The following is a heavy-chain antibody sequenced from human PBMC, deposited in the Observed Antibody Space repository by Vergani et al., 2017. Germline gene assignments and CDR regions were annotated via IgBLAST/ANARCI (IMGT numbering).Heavy chain of an antibody. V-gene: IGHV3-23*01. Sequence: EVQLLQSGGGVIQPGGSVRLSCAASGFTFSACPMTWVRQAPGKGLEWVSDISARYPSTYYADSVKGRFTISRDNSKNMLYLQMNSLRAEDTAVYYCARLSYDTTPYLQGGYDCWGQGTLVSVSS. CDR3: ARLSYDTTPYLQGGYDC. CDR1: GFTFSACP. J-gene: IGHJ4*02. D-gene: IGHD3-22*01. CDR2: ISARYPST.